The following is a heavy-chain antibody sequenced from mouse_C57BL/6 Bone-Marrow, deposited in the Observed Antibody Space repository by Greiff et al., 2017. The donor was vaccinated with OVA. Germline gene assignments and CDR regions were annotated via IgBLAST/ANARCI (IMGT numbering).Heavy chain of an antibody. CDR1: GFTFSSYA. Sequence: EVNLVESGGGLVKPGGSLKLSCAASGFTFSSYAMSWVRQTPEKRLEWVATISDGGSYTYYPDNVKGRFTISRDNAKNNLYLQMSHLKSEDTAMYYCARALITTVVVGDYWGQGTTLTVSS. J-gene: IGHJ2*01. D-gene: IGHD1-1*01. CDR3: ARALITTVVVGDY. V-gene: IGHV5-4*03. CDR2: ISDGGSYT.